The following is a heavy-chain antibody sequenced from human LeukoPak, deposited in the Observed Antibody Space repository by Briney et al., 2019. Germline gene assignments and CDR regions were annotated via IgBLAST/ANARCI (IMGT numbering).Heavy chain of an antibody. CDR1: GYSISSGYY. J-gene: IGHJ4*02. Sequence: PSETLSLTCAVSGYSISSGYYWDWIRQPPGTGLEWIGHIYHSGIIYYNPSLKSRLTISIDTSKNQFSLKLSSVTAADTAVYYCARGQQLADYWGQGTLVTVSS. CDR2: IYHSGII. D-gene: IGHD6-13*01. CDR3: ARGQQLADY. V-gene: IGHV4-38-2*01.